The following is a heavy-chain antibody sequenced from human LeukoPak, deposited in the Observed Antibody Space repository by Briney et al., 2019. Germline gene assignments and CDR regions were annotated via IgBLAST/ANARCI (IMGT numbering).Heavy chain of an antibody. CDR3: ARDDCGDTCYPGGY. CDR2: IDAGNGDT. J-gene: IGHJ4*02. D-gene: IGHD2-21*01. V-gene: IGHV1-3*01. CDR1: GYTFTNYV. Sequence: EASVKVSCKASGYTFTNYVVHWVRQAPGQRPEWMGWIDAGNGDTKYSQNFQGRVTITRDTPASTAYMELSSLTSEDTALYYCARDDCGDTCYPGGYWGQGTLVTVSS.